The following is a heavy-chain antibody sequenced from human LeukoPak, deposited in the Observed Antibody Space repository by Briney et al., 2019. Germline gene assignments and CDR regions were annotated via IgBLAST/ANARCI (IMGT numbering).Heavy chain of an antibody. Sequence: GASVKVSCKASGYTFTGYYMHWVRQAPGQGLEWMGWINPNSGGTNYAQKFQGRVTMTRDTSISTAYMELSRLRSDDTAVYYCARDSYLVSSWYGYNWFDPWGQGTLVTVSS. D-gene: IGHD6-13*01. CDR2: INPNSGGT. CDR3: ARDSYLVSSWYGYNWFDP. CDR1: GYTFTGYY. J-gene: IGHJ5*02. V-gene: IGHV1-2*02.